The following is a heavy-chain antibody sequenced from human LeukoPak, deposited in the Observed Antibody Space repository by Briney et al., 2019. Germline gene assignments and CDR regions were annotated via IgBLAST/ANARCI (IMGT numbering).Heavy chain of an antibody. CDR2: INPSGGST. CDR1: GYTFTSYY. J-gene: IGHJ4*02. D-gene: IGHD6-13*01. V-gene: IGHV1-46*01. CDR3: ASPRLWSSSWYGLDY. Sequence: ASVKVSCKASGYTFTSYYMHWVRQAPGQGLEWMGIINPSGGSTSYAQKFQGRVTMTRDTSTSTVYMGLSSLRSEDTAVYYCASPRLWSSSWYGLDYWGQGTLVTVSS.